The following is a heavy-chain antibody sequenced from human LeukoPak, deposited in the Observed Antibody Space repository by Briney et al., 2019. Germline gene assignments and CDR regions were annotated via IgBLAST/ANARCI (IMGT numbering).Heavy chain of an antibody. Sequence: ASVKVSCKASGYTFTGYYMHWVRQAPGQGLEWMGWINPNSGGTNYAQKFQGRVTMTRDTSISTAYMELSRLRSDDTAVYYCARGRQTIFGVVIMVNWFDPWGQGTLVTVSS. CDR2: INPNSGGT. CDR3: ARGRQTIFGVVIMVNWFDP. CDR1: GYTFTGYY. J-gene: IGHJ5*02. D-gene: IGHD3-3*01. V-gene: IGHV1-2*02.